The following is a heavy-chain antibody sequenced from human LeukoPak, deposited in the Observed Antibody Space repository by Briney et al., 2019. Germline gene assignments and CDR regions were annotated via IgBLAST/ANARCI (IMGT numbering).Heavy chain of an antibody. V-gene: IGHV4-39*01. CDR2: TYYSGST. Sequence: SETLSLTCTVSGGSISSTSHYWDWIRQPPGKGLEWIGSTYYSGSTYYSPSLKSRVTISVDTSNNQFSLTLSSVTAADTAVYYCARHPAGVDAFDVWGQGTMVTVSS. D-gene: IGHD2-15*01. CDR1: GGSISSTSHY. CDR3: ARHPAGVDAFDV. J-gene: IGHJ3*01.